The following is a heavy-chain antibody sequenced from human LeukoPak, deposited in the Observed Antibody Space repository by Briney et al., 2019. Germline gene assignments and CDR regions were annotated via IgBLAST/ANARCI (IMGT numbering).Heavy chain of an antibody. D-gene: IGHD2-2*01. J-gene: IGHJ4*02. V-gene: IGHV3-23*01. Sequence: GGSLRLSCAASGFTFRSYAMSWVRQAPGKGLEWVSAVSGSGHTTYYADSVKGRFTISRDNSKTPVSLQMNNLRPEDTAAYYCAKVGARGCSSSTCFIYWGQGTLVTVSS. CDR1: GFTFRSYA. CDR2: VSGSGHTT. CDR3: AKVGARGCSSSTCFIY.